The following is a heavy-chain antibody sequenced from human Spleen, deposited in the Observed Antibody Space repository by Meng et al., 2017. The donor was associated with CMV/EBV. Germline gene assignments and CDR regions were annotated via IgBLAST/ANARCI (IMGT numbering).Heavy chain of an antibody. J-gene: IGHJ6*02. Sequence: SETLSLTCTVSGGSISSISYYWGWIRQPPGKGLEWIGSIHYSGSTYYNPSLKSRVTISVDTSKNQFSLKLRSVTAADTAVYYCARDTKDYDFWSGYYGGMDVWGQGTTVTVSS. CDR1: GGSISSISYY. CDR2: IHYSGST. CDR3: ARDTKDYDFWSGYYGGMDV. D-gene: IGHD3-3*01. V-gene: IGHV4-39*07.